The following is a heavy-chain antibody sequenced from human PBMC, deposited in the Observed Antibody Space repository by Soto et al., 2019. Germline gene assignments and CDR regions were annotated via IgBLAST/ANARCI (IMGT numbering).Heavy chain of an antibody. D-gene: IGHD5-18*01. CDR2: IYYSGST. V-gene: IGHV4-59*01. CDR3: ARAGSYGLPATYYYYYGMDV. Sequence: PSETLSLTCTVSGGSISSYYWSWIRQPPGKGLEWIGYIYYSGSTNYNPSLKSRVTISVDTSKNQFSLKLSSVTAADTAVYYCARAGSYGLPATYYYYYGMDVWGQGTTVTVSS. CDR1: GGSISSYY. J-gene: IGHJ6*02.